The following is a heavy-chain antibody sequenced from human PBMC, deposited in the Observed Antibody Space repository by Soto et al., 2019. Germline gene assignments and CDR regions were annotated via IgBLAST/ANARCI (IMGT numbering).Heavy chain of an antibody. V-gene: IGHV1-2*02. CDR3: ARPPAYISDWYSFDL. J-gene: IGHJ4*02. Sequence: QVQLVQSGAEVKKPGASVKVSCEASGYTFIDYYMHWVRQAPGQGFEWMGRISPKSGGTNYAQKFQGRVTMTWDTSLNTAYMELSSLMSEDTAVYYCARPPAYISDWYSFDLWGQGTLVTVSS. D-gene: IGHD6-19*01. CDR2: ISPKSGGT. CDR1: GYTFIDYY.